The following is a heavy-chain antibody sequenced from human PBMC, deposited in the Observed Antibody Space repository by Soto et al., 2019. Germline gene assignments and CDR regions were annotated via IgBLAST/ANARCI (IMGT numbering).Heavy chain of an antibody. CDR2: MNPNSGNT. CDR1: RYTFLRYD. D-gene: IGHD3-3*01. J-gene: IGHJ3*02. Sequence: GSVNESCKGCRYTFLRYDINWVRQAGGQGGEWMGWMNPNSGNTDYAHKLQGRVTMPRNTYIHTAYMEPNSLRSEDTAVRNCARLCEIFGVFTADAFDIWGQGTMVTVSS. V-gene: IGHV1-8*01. CDR3: ARLCEIFGVFTADAFDI.